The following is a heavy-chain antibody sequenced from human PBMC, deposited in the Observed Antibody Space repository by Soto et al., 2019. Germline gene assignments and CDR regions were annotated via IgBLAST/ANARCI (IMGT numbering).Heavy chain of an antibody. D-gene: IGHD1-26*01. CDR3: ARSSGSYYIDAFDI. Sequence: GESLKISCNGSEYSFTSYWIVWVRQMPGKGPEWMGIIYPGDSDTRYSPSFQGQVTISADKSISTAYLQWSSLKASDTAMYYRARSSGSYYIDAFDILAQGTMVTVSS. CDR1: EYSFTSYW. CDR2: IYPGDSDT. J-gene: IGHJ3*02. V-gene: IGHV5-51*01.